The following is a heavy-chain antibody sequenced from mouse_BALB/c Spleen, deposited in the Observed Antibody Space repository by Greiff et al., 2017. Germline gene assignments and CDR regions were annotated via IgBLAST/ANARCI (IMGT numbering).Heavy chain of an antibody. V-gene: IGHV1S137*01. CDR1: GYTFTDYA. Sequence: VQGVESGAELVRPGVSVKISCKGSGYTFTDYAMHWVKQSHAKSLEWIGVISTYYGDASYNQKFKGKATMTVDKSSSTAYMELARLTSEDSAIYYCARSKTFFYAMDYWGQGTSVTVSS. J-gene: IGHJ4*01. CDR2: ISTYYGDA. CDR3: ARSKTFFYAMDY.